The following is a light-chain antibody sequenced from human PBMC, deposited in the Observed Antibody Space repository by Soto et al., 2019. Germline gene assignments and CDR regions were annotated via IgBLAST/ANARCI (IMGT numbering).Light chain of an antibody. Sequence: QSVLTQPASVSGSPGQSITISCTGTSGDVGGYNYVSWYQHHPGKAPKLMIYDVSNRPSGVSNRFSGSKSGNTASLSISGLQAEDEADYFCSSYTSSSTLYVFGTGTKVTVL. J-gene: IGLJ1*01. CDR3: SSYTSSSTLYV. V-gene: IGLV2-14*03. CDR1: SGDVGGYNY. CDR2: DVS.